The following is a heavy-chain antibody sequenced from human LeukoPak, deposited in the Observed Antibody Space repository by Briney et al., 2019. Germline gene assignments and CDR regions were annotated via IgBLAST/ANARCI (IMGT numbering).Heavy chain of an antibody. D-gene: IGHD3-10*01. CDR1: GFTFNSYA. Sequence: PGGSLRLSCAASGFTFNSYAMIWVRQAPGRGLEWVSAISGSCGSTYHADSVKGRFTISRDNSKNTLYLQMNSLRAEDTAVYYCAKDPSYILLWFGELDYWGQGTLVTVSS. CDR3: AKDPSYILLWFGELDY. CDR2: ISGSCGST. J-gene: IGHJ4*02. V-gene: IGHV3-23*01.